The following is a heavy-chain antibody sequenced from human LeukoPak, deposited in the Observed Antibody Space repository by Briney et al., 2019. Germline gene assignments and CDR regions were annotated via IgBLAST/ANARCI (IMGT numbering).Heavy chain of an antibody. J-gene: IGHJ6*03. Sequence: PGGSLRLSCDAPGFTLRNYGMHWVRQAPGKGLEWVAFVRFDGGNKYYADSVKGRFTISRDNSKNTLYLQMSGLRAEDSAAYYCAKDKELYNTIIPYYYFLDVWGKGTTVTVSS. CDR1: GFTLRNYG. D-gene: IGHD1-1*01. V-gene: IGHV3-30*02. CDR3: AKDKELYNTIIPYYYFLDV. CDR2: VRFDGGNK.